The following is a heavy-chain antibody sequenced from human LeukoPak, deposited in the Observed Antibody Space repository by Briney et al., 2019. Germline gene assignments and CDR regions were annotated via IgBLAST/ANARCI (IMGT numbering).Heavy chain of an antibody. J-gene: IGHJ4*02. CDR2: INPNSGGT. D-gene: IGHD5-18*01. CDR3: AREDTVYERVFDY. CDR1: GYTFTGCY. Sequence: ASVKVSFKATGYTFTGCYIHWVRQPPGQGLEGMGWINPNSGGTNYAQKFQGRVTMTRDTSISTASMELPRLRADDTAVYYCAREDTVYERVFDYWGQGTLVTVSS. V-gene: IGHV1-2*02.